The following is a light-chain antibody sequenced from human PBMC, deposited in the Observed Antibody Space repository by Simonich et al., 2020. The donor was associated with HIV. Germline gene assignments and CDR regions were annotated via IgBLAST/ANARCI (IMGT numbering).Light chain of an antibody. J-gene: IGKJ1*01. CDR1: QSVLYSSNNKNY. Sequence: DIVMTQSPDSLAVSLGERATINCKSSQSVLYSSNNKNYLVWYQQKPGQPPKLLIYWASTRESGVPDRFSGSGSGPNFTLTISSLQAEDVALYYCQQYYTAPRTFGQGTKVEIK. CDR3: QQYYTAPRT. CDR2: WAS. V-gene: IGKV4-1*01.